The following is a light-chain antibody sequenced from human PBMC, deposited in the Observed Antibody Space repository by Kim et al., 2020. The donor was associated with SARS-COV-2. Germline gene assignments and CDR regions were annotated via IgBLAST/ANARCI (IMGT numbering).Light chain of an antibody. J-gene: IGLJ3*02. V-gene: IGLV1-44*01. Sequence: SVLTQPPSVSGNPGQRVTISCSGSSSSVGDYPVSWYQQLPGMAPKLIIYGDDQRPSGVPDRFSGSKAGTSASLAISGLQPGDDGDYFCATWDDSLYGRVFGGGTRLTVL. CDR2: GDD. CDR3: ATWDDSLYGRV. CDR1: SSSVGDYP.